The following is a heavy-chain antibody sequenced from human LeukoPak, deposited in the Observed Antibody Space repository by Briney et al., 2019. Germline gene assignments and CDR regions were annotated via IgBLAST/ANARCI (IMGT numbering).Heavy chain of an antibody. Sequence: ASVKVSCKASGYTFTAYYIHWVRQAPGQGHEWMGRINPNSGDTNYAQKFQGRVTMTRDTSISTAYMELSRLRSDDTAVYYCAREGSQDYSNYFNWFDPWGQGTLVTVSS. J-gene: IGHJ5*02. CDR3: AREGSQDYSNYFNWFDP. CDR2: INPNSGDT. D-gene: IGHD4-11*01. CDR1: GYTFTAYY. V-gene: IGHV1-2*06.